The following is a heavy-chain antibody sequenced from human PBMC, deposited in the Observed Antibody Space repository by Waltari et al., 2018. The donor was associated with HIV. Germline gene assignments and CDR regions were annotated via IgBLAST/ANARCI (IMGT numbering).Heavy chain of an antibody. CDR3: ARGPQDYPKYYFDY. Sequence: QVQLVQSGAEVKKPGASVKVSCKASGYTFTSYEINWVRQATGQGLEWLGWMNPNSGNTGYAQRFQGRVTMTRNTSISTAYMELSSLRSEDTAVYFCARGPQDYPKYYFDYWGQGTLVTVSS. D-gene: IGHD4-17*01. CDR2: MNPNSGNT. V-gene: IGHV1-8*01. J-gene: IGHJ4*02. CDR1: GYTFTSYE.